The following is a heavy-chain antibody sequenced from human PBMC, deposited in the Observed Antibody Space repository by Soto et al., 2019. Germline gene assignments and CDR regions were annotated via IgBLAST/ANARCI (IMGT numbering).Heavy chain of an antibody. CDR3: ARVEYSGSDLVYYYYGMDV. J-gene: IGHJ6*02. V-gene: IGHV5-51*01. Sequence: PGESLKISCKGSGYSFTSYWIGWVRQMPGKGLEWMGIIYPGDSDTRYSPSFQGQVTISADKSISTAYLQWSSLRSEDTAVYYCARVEYSGSDLVYYYYGMDVWGQGTTVTVSS. D-gene: IGHD5-12*01. CDR2: IYPGDSDT. CDR1: GYSFTSYW.